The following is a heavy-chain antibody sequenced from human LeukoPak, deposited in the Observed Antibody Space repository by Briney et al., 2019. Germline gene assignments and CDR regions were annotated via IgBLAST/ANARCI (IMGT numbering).Heavy chain of an antibody. CDR3: AREVLYAFDY. V-gene: IGHV4-4*07. CDR2: IYISGGT. Sequence: SETLSLTCTVSGDFISSYSWSWIRQPAGKGLEWIGRIYISGGTNYNPSLKSRATMSIDTSTNQFSLKLNSVTAADTAVYYCAREVLYAFDYWGQGTLVTVSS. CDR1: GDFISSYS. J-gene: IGHJ4*02. D-gene: IGHD2-8*01.